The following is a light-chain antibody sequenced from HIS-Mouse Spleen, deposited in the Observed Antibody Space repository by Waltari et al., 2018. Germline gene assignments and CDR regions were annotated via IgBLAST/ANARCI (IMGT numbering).Light chain of an antibody. J-gene: IGLJ1*01. CDR2: QDS. V-gene: IGLV3-1*01. CDR3: QAWDSSTYV. Sequence: SYELTQPPSVSVSPGQTASITCSGDQLGDKYACWYQQKPGQSPVLVIYQDSKRHSGIPERFSGSNSGNTATLPISGTQAMDEADYYCQAWDSSTYVFGTGTKVTVL. CDR1: QLGDKY.